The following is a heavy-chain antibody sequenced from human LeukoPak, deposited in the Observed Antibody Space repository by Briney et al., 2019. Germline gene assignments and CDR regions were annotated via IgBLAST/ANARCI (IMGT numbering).Heavy chain of an antibody. V-gene: IGHV3-7*01. D-gene: IGHD1-7*01. J-gene: IGHJ3*02. CDR1: GFTFSSYW. CDR3: ASQPWKYSGAFDI. CDR2: IKQDGSEK. Sequence: AGGSLRLSCAASGFTFSSYWMSWVRQAPGKGLEWVANIKQDGSEKYYVDSVKGRFTISRDNAKNSLYLQMNSLRAEDTAVYYCASQPWKYSGAFDIWGQGTMVTVSS.